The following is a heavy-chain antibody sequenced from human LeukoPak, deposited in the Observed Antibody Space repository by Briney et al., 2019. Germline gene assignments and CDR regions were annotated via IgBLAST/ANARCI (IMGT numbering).Heavy chain of an antibody. V-gene: IGHV4-31*03. Sequence: PSETLSLTCTVSGGSISSGGYYWSWIRQHPGKGLEWIGYIYYSGSTYYNPSLKSRVTISVDTSKNQFSLKLSSVTAADTAVYYCAIVGCSTSCPNWFDPWGQGTLVTVSS. J-gene: IGHJ5*02. CDR3: AIVGCSTSCPNWFDP. CDR1: GGSISSGGYY. D-gene: IGHD2-2*01. CDR2: IYYSGST.